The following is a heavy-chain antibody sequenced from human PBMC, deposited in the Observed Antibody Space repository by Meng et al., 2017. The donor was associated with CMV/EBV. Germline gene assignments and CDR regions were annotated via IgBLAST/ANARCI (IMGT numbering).Heavy chain of an antibody. CDR1: GYTFTGYY. CDR3: AKAWSTVTHTVNWFDP. Sequence: ASVKVSCKASGYTFTGYYMHWVRQAPGQGLEWMGWINPNSGGTNYAQKFQGRVTMTRDTSISTAYMELSSLRAEDTAVYYCAKAWSTVTHTVNWFDPWGQGTLVTVSS. V-gene: IGHV1-2*02. CDR2: INPNSGGT. J-gene: IGHJ5*02. D-gene: IGHD4-17*01.